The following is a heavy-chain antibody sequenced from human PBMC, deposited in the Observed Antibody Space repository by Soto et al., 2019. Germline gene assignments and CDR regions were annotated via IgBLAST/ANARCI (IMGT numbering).Heavy chain of an antibody. V-gene: IGHV4-39*02. CDR1: GGSISSSSYY. J-gene: IGHJ4*02. CDR2: IYYRGST. D-gene: IGHD3-10*01. Sequence: SETLSLTCTVSGGSISSSSYYWDWIRQPPGKGLEWIGSIYYRGSTYYNPSLQSRVTISIDTSKNQFSLKLSSVTAADTAVYYCAREGTMVNWGQGTLVTVSS. CDR3: AREGTMVN.